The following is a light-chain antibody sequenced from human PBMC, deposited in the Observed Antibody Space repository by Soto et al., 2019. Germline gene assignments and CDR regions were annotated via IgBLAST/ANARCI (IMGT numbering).Light chain of an antibody. CDR1: RSNIGSNY. CDR3: AAWDDSLSGL. V-gene: IGLV1-47*01. Sequence: QAVVTQPPSASGTPGQRVTISCSGSRSNIGSNYVYWFQQLPGTAPKLLIYRNYQRPSGVPDRFSGSKSGTSASLAISGLRSEDEADYYCAAWDDSLSGLFGGGTKVTVL. CDR2: RNY. J-gene: IGLJ3*02.